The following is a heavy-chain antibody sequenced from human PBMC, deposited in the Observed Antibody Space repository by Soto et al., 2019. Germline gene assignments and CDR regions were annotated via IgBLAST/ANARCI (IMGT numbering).Heavy chain of an antibody. CDR1: GFTFDDYA. V-gene: IGHV3-9*01. J-gene: IGHJ4*02. CDR3: ARRRVDSSGFDY. CDR2: ISWNSGST. D-gene: IGHD3-22*01. Sequence: EVQLVESGGGLVQPGRSLRLSCAASGFTFDDYAMHWVRQAPGKGLEWVSGISWNSGSTYYADSVKGRFTISRDNSKNTLYLQMNSLRAEDTAVYYCARRRVDSSGFDYWGQGTLVTVSS.